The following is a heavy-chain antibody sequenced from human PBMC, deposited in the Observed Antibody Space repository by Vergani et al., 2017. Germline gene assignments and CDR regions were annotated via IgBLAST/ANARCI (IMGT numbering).Heavy chain of an antibody. CDR2: IIPILGIA. J-gene: IGHJ4*02. CDR1: GGTFSSYT. D-gene: IGHD6-6*01. Sequence: QVQLVQSGAEVKKPGSSVKVSCKASGGTFSSYTISWVRQAPGQGLEWMGRIIPILGIANYAQKFQCRVTITADKSRSTAYMELSSLRSEDTAVYYCARVGYSSSSLGLLDYWGQGTLVTVSS. CDR3: ARVGYSSSSLGLLDY. V-gene: IGHV1-69*02.